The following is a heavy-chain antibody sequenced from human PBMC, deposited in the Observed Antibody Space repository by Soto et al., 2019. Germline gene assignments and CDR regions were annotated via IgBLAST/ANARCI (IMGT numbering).Heavy chain of an antibody. D-gene: IGHD2-2*03. J-gene: IGHJ4*02. V-gene: IGHV3-30*18. Sequence: TGGSLRLSCAASGFTFSSYGMHWVRQAPGKGLEWVAVISYDGSNKYYADSVKGRFTISRDNSKNTLYLQMNSLRAEDTAVYYCAKEGGYCSSTSCYGRVYYWGQGTLVTVSS. CDR2: ISYDGSNK. CDR1: GFTFSSYG. CDR3: AKEGGYCSSTSCYGRVYY.